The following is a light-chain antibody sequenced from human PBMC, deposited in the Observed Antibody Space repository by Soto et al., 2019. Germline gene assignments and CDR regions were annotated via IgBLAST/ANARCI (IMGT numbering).Light chain of an antibody. CDR1: QGISSY. CDR3: QQYMSYS. CDR2: AAS. J-gene: IGKJ1*01. Sequence: IQLTQSPSFLSASVGDRVTITCRASQGISSYLAWYQQKPGKAPKLLIYAASTLQSGVPSRFSGSGSGTEFTLTISGLQPDDFATYYCQQYMSYSCGQGTKVDIK. V-gene: IGKV1-9*01.